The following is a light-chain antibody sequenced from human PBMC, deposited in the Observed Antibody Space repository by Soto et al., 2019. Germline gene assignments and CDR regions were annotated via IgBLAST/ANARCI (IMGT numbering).Light chain of an antibody. CDR3: QQYNYWPPWT. CDR1: QSASNN. CDR2: DAS. Sequence: ILMTQSPATLSVSPGERATLSCRASQSASNNLAWYQQKPGQAPRLLIYDASTRATGIPARFSGSGSGTEFTLTTSGLQSEDFSAYYCQQYNYWPPWTFGQGTKVEIK. J-gene: IGKJ1*01. V-gene: IGKV3-15*01.